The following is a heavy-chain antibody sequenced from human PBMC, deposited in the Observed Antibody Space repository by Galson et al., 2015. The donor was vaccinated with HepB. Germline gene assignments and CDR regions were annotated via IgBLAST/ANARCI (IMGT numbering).Heavy chain of an antibody. V-gene: IGHV3-23*01. CDR1: GFTFSSFA. CDR2: ITDSGDTT. CDR3: AKDPPPAIFGVVILSAAEFFQQ. J-gene: IGHJ1*01. D-gene: IGHD3-3*01. Sequence: SLRLSCAASGFTFSSFAMSWVRQTPGKGLEWVSAITDSGDTTYYADSVKGRFTISRDNSKKTLFLQMNSLRAEDTAVYYCAKDPPPAIFGVVILSAAEFFQQWGQGTLVTASS.